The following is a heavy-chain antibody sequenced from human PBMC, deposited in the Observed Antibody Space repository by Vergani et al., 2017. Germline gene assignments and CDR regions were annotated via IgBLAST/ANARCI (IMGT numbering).Heavy chain of an antibody. CDR1: GFTFSSYA. CDR3: AKERFLGSGWYHYFDY. CDR2: ISGSGGST. V-gene: IGHV3-23*01. D-gene: IGHD6-19*01. J-gene: IGHJ4*02. Sequence: EVQLLESGGGLVQPGGSLRLSCAASGFTFSSYAMSWVRQAPGKGLEWVSAISGSGGSTYYADSVKGRFTISRDNSKNTLHLQMNSLRAEETAVYYCAKERFLGSGWYHYFDYWGQGTLVTVSS.